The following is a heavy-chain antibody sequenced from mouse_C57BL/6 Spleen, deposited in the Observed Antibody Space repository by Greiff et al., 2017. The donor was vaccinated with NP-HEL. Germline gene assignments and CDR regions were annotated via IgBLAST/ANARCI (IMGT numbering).Heavy chain of an antibody. CDR2: IDPSDSYT. Sequence: QVQLQQPGAELVKPGASVKLSCKASGYTFTSYWMQWVKQRPGQGLEWIGEIDPSDSYTNYNQKFKGKATLTVDTSSSTAYMQLSSLTSEDSAVYYCARNREYYFDYWGQGTTLTVSS. V-gene: IGHV1-50*01. CDR3: ARNREYYFDY. J-gene: IGHJ2*01. CDR1: GYTFTSYW.